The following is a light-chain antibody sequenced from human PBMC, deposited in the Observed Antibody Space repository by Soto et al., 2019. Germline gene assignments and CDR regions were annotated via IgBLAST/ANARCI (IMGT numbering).Light chain of an antibody. V-gene: IGKV1-33*01. Sequence: DIPMTQSPSSLSASVGDRVTITCQASQDISNYLNWYQQKPGKAPKLLIYDASNLETGVPSRFSGSGSGTDFTFTIRSLQPEDIATYYCQQYDNLPITFGQGTRLEIK. CDR3: QQYDNLPIT. CDR1: QDISNY. J-gene: IGKJ5*01. CDR2: DAS.